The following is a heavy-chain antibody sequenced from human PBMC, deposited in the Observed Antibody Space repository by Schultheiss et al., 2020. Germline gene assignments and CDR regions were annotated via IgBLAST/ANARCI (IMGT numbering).Heavy chain of an antibody. CDR3: ARKVGGWNYDGYFDP. Sequence: SVKVSCKASGGTFSSYAISWVRQAPGQGLEWMGGIIPIFGTANYAQKFQGRVTITADESTSTAYMELSSLRSEDTAVYYCARKVGGWNYDGYFDPWGQGILVTVSS. J-gene: IGHJ5*02. CDR2: IIPIFGTA. V-gene: IGHV1-69*13. CDR1: GGTFSSYA. D-gene: IGHD1-7*01.